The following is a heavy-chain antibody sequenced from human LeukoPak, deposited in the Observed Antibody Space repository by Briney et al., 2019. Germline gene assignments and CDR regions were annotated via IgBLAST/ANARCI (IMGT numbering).Heavy chain of an antibody. CDR3: ARQYSGSFMSYMDV. D-gene: IGHD1-26*01. V-gene: IGHV5-51*01. CDR2: IYPGDSDT. J-gene: IGHJ6*03. CDR1: GYIFTSYW. Sequence: GASLKISCKCSGYIFTSYWIGWVRPLPGKGLEWMWIIYPGDSDTRYSPSFQGQVTISADKSISTAYLQWSSLKASDTAMYYCARQYSGSFMSYMDVWGKGTTVTVSS.